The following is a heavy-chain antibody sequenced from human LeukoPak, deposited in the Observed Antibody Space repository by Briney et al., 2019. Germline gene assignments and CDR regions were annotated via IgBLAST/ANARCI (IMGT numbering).Heavy chain of an antibody. J-gene: IGHJ4*02. V-gene: IGHV4-34*01. CDR1: GVSFSGYY. D-gene: IGHD2-2*01. CDR2: INHSGST. CDR3: ARGRVLLGYCSSTSCYGGYYFDY. Sequence: SETLSLTCAVYGVSFSGYYWSWLRQPPGKGLEWIGEINHSGSTNYNPSLKSRVTISVDTSKNQFSLKLSSVTAADTAVYYCARGRVLLGYCSSTSCYGGYYFDYWGQGTLVTVSS.